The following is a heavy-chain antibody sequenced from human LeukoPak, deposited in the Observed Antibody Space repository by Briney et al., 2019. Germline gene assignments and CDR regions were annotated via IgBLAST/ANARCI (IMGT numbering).Heavy chain of an antibody. D-gene: IGHD6-19*01. Sequence: SETLSLTCAVYGGSFSGYYWSWIRQPPGKGLEWIGEINHSGSTNYNPSLKSRVTISVDTSKNQFSLKLSSVTAADTAVYYCASWQWLAFDYWGQGTLVTVSS. CDR3: ASWQWLAFDY. CDR2: INHSGST. J-gene: IGHJ4*02. V-gene: IGHV4-34*01. CDR1: GGSFSGYY.